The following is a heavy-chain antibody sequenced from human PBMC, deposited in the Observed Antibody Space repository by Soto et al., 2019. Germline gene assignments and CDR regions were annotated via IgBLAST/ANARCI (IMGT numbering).Heavy chain of an antibody. D-gene: IGHD6-13*01. V-gene: IGHV3-23*01. Sequence: GGSLRLSCAASGFTFSSYDMSWVRQAPGKGLEWVSAISGSGGSTYYADSVKGRFTISRDNSKNTLYLQMNSLRAEDTAVYYCAILKPGIAAAGPRGYFDYWGQGTLVTVSS. CDR3: AILKPGIAAAGPRGYFDY. CDR2: ISGSGGST. J-gene: IGHJ4*02. CDR1: GFTFSSYD.